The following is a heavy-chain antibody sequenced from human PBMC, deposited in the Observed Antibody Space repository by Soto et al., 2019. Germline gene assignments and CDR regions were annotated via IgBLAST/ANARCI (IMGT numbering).Heavy chain of an antibody. J-gene: IGHJ3*02. D-gene: IGHD1-26*01. CDR3: ARDPSGSYSGAFDI. Sequence: GGSLRLSCAASGFTFSSYAMHWVRQAPGKGLEWVAVISYDGSNKYYADSVKGRFTISRDNSKNTLYLQMNSLRAEDTAVYYCARDPSGSYSGAFDIWGQGTMVTVS. V-gene: IGHV3-30-3*01. CDR1: GFTFSSYA. CDR2: ISYDGSNK.